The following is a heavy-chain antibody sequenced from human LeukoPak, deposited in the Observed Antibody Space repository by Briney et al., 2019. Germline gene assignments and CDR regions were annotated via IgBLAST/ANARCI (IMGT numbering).Heavy chain of an antibody. Sequence: GGSLRLSCAASGFTFSDYYMSWIRQAPGKGLEWVSYISSSGSTIYYADSVKGRFTISRDNAKNSLYLHMNSLRAEDTAVYYCARDLGYYDSSRYFDYWGQGTLVTVSS. CDR3: ARDLGYYDSSRYFDY. CDR1: GFTFSDYY. CDR2: ISSSGSTI. J-gene: IGHJ4*02. V-gene: IGHV3-11*04. D-gene: IGHD3-22*01.